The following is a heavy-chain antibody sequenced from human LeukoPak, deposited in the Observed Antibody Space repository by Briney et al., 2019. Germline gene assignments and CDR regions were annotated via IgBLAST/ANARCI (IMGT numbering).Heavy chain of an antibody. D-gene: IGHD3-22*01. J-gene: IGHJ3*02. V-gene: IGHV3-21*04. Sequence: GGSLRLSCAASGFTFSSYSMNWVRQAPGKGLEWVSCISSSSSYIYYADAVKGRFTISRDNAKNSLYLQMNSLRAEDTAVYYCARGSEYYDSSGYLHDAFDIWGQGTMVTVSS. CDR1: GFTFSSYS. CDR3: ARGSEYYDSSGYLHDAFDI. CDR2: ISSSSSYI.